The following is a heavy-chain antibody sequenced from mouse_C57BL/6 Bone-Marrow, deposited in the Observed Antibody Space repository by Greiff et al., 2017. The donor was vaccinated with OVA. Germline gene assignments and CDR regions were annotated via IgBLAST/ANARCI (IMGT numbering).Heavy chain of an antibody. CDR3: ARYNHPAPWYFDV. V-gene: IGHV3-8*01. Sequence: EVMLVESGPGLAKPSQTLSLTCSVTGYSITSDYWNWIRKFPGNKLEYMGYISYSGSTYYNPSLKSRISITRDTSKNQYYLQLNSVTTEDTATYYCARYNHPAPWYFDVWGTGTTVTVSS. CDR2: ISYSGST. J-gene: IGHJ1*03. CDR1: GYSITSDY.